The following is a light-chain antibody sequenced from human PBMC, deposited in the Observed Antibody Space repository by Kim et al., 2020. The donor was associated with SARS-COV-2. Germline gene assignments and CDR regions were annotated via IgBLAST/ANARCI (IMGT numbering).Light chain of an antibody. J-gene: IGLJ1*01. CDR2: EVT. CDR3: CSNAGGATYV. Sequence: QSVLTQPASVSGSPGQSITISCTGSSSNVGSSDLVSWYQQHPGKAPKLMIYEVTKRPSGVSNRFSASKSGNTASLTISGLQSEDEADYYCCSNAGGATYVFGTGTKVTVL. V-gene: IGLV2-23*02. CDR1: SSNVGSSDL.